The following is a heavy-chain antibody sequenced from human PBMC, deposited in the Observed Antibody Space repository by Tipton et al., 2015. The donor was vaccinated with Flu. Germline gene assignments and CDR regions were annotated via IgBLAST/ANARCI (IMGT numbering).Heavy chain of an antibody. CDR3: ARHQGSYHNWYFDL. V-gene: IGHV5-51*01. D-gene: IGHD3-10*01. CDR2: IYPSDSDI. J-gene: IGHJ2*01. CDR1: GYSFTSYW. Sequence: QLVQSGPEVKKPGESLKISCKASGYSFTSYWIGWVRQVPGKGLEWLAVIYPSDSDIRYNPSFQGQVTISADKSITTAYLQWSNLKAADTAIYYCARHQGSYHNWYFDLWGRGTPVTVSS.